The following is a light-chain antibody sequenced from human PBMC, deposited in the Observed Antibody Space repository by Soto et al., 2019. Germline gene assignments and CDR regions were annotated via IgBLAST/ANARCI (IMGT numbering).Light chain of an antibody. V-gene: IGLV2-14*01. Sequence: QSVLTQPASVSGSPGQSITISCTGTSSDVGGYNYVSWYQQHPGKAPKLMIYDVRNRASGASNRFSGSKSGNTASLTISGLQAEDEAGYYCTSYTSSSTLYVFVTGTKVTVL. J-gene: IGLJ1*01. CDR2: DVR. CDR1: SSDVGGYNY. CDR3: TSYTSSSTLYV.